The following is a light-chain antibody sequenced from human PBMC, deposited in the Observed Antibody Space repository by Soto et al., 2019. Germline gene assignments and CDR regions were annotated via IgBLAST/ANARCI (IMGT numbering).Light chain of an antibody. Sequence: EIVLTQSPATLSLSPGERATLSCRASQSLSKYLAWYQQKPGQAPRLLIYDASNRATGIPARFSGSGSGTYFTLTMSSLEPEYFAVYYCQQCSNWRGTFGGGNNVEIK. CDR1: QSLSKY. J-gene: IGKJ4*01. V-gene: IGKV3-11*01. CDR3: QQCSNWRGT. CDR2: DAS.